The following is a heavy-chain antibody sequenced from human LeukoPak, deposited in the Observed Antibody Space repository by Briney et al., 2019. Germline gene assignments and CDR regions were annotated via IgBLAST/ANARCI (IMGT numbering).Heavy chain of an antibody. V-gene: IGHV3-30*04. J-gene: IGHJ4*02. CDR1: GFTFSSYA. D-gene: IGHD3-10*01. CDR3: AKEGGSGSPREFDY. Sequence: GGSLRLSCAASGFTFSSYAMHWVRQAPGKGLEWVAVISYDGSNKYYADSVKGRFTISRDNSRNTLCLQMNSLRAEDTAVYYCAKEGGSGSPREFDYWGQGTLVTVSS. CDR2: ISYDGSNK.